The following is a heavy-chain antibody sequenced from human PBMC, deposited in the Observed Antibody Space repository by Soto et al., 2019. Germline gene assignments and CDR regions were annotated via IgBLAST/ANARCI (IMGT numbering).Heavy chain of an antibody. CDR3: ARGDYEKVGGPPSIRENWFDP. Sequence: QVQLQESGPGLVKPSQTLSLTCTVSGGSISSGGYYWSWIRQHPGKGLEWIGYIYYSGSTYYNPSLKSRVTISVDTSKNQFSLKLSSVTAADTAVYYCARGDYEKVGGPPSIRENWFDPWGQGTLVTVSS. CDR2: IYYSGST. V-gene: IGHV4-31*03. CDR1: GGSISSGGYY. J-gene: IGHJ5*02. D-gene: IGHD3-16*01.